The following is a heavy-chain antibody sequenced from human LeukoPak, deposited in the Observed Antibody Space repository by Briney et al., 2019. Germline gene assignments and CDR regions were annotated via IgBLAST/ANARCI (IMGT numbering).Heavy chain of an antibody. CDR1: GYTFTGYY. D-gene: IGHD3-10*01. CDR3: ARGRYYYGSGYYYFDY. CDR2: INPNSGGT. Sequence: GASVKASCKASGYTFTGYYMHWVRQAPGQGLEWMGWINPNSGGTNYAQKFQGRVTMTRDTSISTAYMELSRLRSDDTAVYYCARGRYYYGSGYYYFDYWGQGTLVTVSS. J-gene: IGHJ4*02. V-gene: IGHV1-2*02.